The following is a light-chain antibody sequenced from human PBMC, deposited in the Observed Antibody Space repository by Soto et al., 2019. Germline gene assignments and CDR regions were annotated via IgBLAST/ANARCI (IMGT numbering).Light chain of an antibody. Sequence: QLVLTQSPSASASLGASVKLTCTLSSGHSNYAIAWHQQQPEKGPRYLMKLNSDGSHSKGDGIPYRFSGSSSGAERYLTVSRLQSEDDADYYCQTWGTGIVIFGGGTKLTVL. V-gene: IGLV4-69*01. CDR1: SGHSNYA. CDR2: LNSDGSH. J-gene: IGLJ2*01. CDR3: QTWGTGIVI.